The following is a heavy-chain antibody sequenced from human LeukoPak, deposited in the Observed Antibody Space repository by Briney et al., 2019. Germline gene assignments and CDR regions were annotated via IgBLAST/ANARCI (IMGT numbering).Heavy chain of an antibody. V-gene: IGHV4-34*01. D-gene: IGHD6-13*01. CDR1: GGSFSGYY. CDR2: INHSGST. Sequence: SETLSLTCAVYGGSFSGYYWSWIRQPPGKGLEWIGEINHSGSTNYNPSLKSRVTISVDTSKNQFSLKLSSVTAADTAVYYCARYSSSSSFDCWGQGTLVTVSS. J-gene: IGHJ4*02. CDR3: ARYSSSSSFDC.